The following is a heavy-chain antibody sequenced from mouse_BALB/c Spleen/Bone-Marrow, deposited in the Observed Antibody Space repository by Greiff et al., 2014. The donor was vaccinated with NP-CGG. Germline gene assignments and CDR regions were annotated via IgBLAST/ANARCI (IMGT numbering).Heavy chain of an antibody. CDR3: ARDRNYDINWYFDV. V-gene: IGHV7-3*02. CDR2: IRNKANGYTT. Sequence: VQLKESGGGLVQPGGSLRLSCATSGFTFTDYYMSWVRQPPGKALEWLGFIRNKANGYTTEYSASVKSRFTISRDNSQSILYLQMNILRTEDSATYYCARDRNYDINWYFDVWGAGTTVTVSS. J-gene: IGHJ1*01. CDR1: GFTFTDYY. D-gene: IGHD1-1*01.